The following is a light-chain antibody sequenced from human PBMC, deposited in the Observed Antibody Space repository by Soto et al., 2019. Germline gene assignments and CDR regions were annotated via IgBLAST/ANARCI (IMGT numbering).Light chain of an antibody. V-gene: IGKV1-5*03. CDR3: QQYHIHST. CDR1: ESINIW. Sequence: DTQMTQSPSTLSASVGDRVTITCRASESINIWLAWFQQKPGKAPKLLISKASTLESGVPSRFSGSGSGTEFTLTISSLQPDDFATYHCQQYHIHSTFGQGTKVDIK. CDR2: KAS. J-gene: IGKJ1*01.